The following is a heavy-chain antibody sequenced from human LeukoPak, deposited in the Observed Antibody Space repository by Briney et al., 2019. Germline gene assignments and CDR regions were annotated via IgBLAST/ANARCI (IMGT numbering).Heavy chain of an antibody. CDR3: AREGDYYDSSGNDY. V-gene: IGHV4-34*01. Sequence: PSETLSLTCAVYGGSFSGYYWSWIRQPPGKGLEWIGEINHSGSTNYNPSLKSRVTISVDTSKNQFSLKLSSVTAADTAVYYCAREGDYYDSSGNDYWGQGTLVTVSS. CDR2: INHSGST. D-gene: IGHD3-22*01. J-gene: IGHJ4*02. CDR1: GGSFSGYY.